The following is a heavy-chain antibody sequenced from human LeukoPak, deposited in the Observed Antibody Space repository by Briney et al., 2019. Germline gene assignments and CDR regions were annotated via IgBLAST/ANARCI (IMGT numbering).Heavy chain of an antibody. V-gene: IGHV1-18*01. CDR1: GYTFTSYG. J-gene: IGHJ4*02. D-gene: IGHD2-15*01. CDR3: ARDGVAASNTEYYFDY. Sequence: ASVKVSCKASGYTFTSYGISWVRQAPGQGLEWMGWISAYNGNTNYAQELQGRVTMTTDTSTSTAYMELRSLRSDDTAVYYCARDGVAASNTEYYFDYWGQGTLVTVSS. CDR2: ISAYNGNT.